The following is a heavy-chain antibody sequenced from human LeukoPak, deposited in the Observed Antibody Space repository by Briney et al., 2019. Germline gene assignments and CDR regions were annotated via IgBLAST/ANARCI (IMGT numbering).Heavy chain of an antibody. J-gene: IGHJ4*02. CDR2: ISGSGGST. Sequence: GGSLRLSCAASGFTFSSYAISWVRQAPGKGLEWDSAISGSGGSTYYADSVKGRFTISRDNSKNTLYLQMNSLRAEDTAVYYCAKAGVITMIVVVTPVYFDYWGQGTLVTVSS. V-gene: IGHV3-23*01. CDR1: GFTFSSYA. CDR3: AKAGVITMIVVVTPVYFDY. D-gene: IGHD3-22*01.